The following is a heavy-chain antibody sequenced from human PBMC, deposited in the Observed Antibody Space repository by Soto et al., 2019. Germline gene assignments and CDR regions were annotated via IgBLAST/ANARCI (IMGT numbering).Heavy chain of an antibody. V-gene: IGHV3-30-3*01. CDR2: ISYDGSNK. CDR1: GFTFSSYA. J-gene: IGHJ6*02. Sequence: GGSLRLSCAASGFTFSSYAMHWVRQAPGKGLEWVAVISYDGSNKYYADSVKGRFTISRDNSKNTLYLQMNSLRAEDTAVYYCARDGRTYSSGWDVWGQGTTVTVSS. D-gene: IGHD6-19*01. CDR3: ARDGRTYSSGWDV.